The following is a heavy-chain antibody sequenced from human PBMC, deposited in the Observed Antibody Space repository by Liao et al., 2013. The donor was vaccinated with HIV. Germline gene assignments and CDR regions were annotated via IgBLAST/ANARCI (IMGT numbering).Heavy chain of an antibody. J-gene: IGHJ3*02. Sequence: QVQLQESGPGLVKPSETLSLTCTVSGGSISSYYWSWIRQPPGKGLEWIGYIYYSGSTNYNPSLKSRVTISVDTSKNQFSLKLTSVTAADTAVYYCARSDWGSLGAFDIWGQGDNGHRLF. CDR3: ARSDWGSLGAFDI. D-gene: IGHD7-27*01. V-gene: IGHV4-59*01. CDR1: GGSISSYY. CDR2: IYYSGST.